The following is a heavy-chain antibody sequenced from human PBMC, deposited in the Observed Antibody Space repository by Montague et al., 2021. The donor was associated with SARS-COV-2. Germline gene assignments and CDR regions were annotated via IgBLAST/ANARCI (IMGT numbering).Heavy chain of an antibody. CDR3: AIGGVGATWAFDI. V-gene: IGHV3-53*01. J-gene: IGHJ3*02. D-gene: IGHD1-26*01. Sequence: SLRLSCAASGFTVNSNYMRWVRQAPGQGLEWVALIYSEGDTTYAFSARDRFTISRDNTKNTLHLQMNSLSVEDTAVFYCAIGGVGATWAFDIWGQGTMVTVSS. CDR1: GFTVNSNY. CDR2: IYSEGDT.